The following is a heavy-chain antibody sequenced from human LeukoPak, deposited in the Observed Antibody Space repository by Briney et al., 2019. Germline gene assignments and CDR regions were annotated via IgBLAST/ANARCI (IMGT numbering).Heavy chain of an antibody. CDR2: LYYSGST. Sequence: PSETLSLTCTVSVGSISSSSYYWGWIRQPPGKGLEWIGSLYYSGSTYYNPSLKSRVTISVDTSENQFSLRLSSVTTADTAVYYCARRGYDILTGYYGWFDPWGQGTLVTVSS. J-gene: IGHJ5*02. CDR1: VGSISSSSYY. V-gene: IGHV4-39*01. D-gene: IGHD3-9*01. CDR3: ARRGYDILTGYYGWFDP.